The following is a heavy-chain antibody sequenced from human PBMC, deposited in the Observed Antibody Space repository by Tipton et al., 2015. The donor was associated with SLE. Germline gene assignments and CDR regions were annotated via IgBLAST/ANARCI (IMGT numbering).Heavy chain of an antibody. J-gene: IGHJ1*01. Sequence: TLSLTCAVYGGSFSGYYWSWIRQPPGKGLEWIGYIYYSGSTNYNPSLKSRVTISVDTSKNQFSLKLSSVTAADTAVYYCARGGGTYYYDSSGYRNAEYFQHWGQGTLVTVSS. CDR1: GGSFSGYY. D-gene: IGHD3-22*01. CDR2: IYYSGST. CDR3: ARGGGTYYYDSSGYRNAEYFQH. V-gene: IGHV4-59*01.